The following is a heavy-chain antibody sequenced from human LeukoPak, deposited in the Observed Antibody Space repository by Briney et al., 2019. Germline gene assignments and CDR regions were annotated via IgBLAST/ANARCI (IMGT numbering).Heavy chain of an antibody. CDR2: INPNSGGT. J-gene: IGHJ4*02. V-gene: IGHV1-2*02. CDR3: ARDRSRWGITGTTIDY. CDR1: ENTFTHYY. Sequence: ASVKVSCKASENTFTHYYMHWVRQAPGQGLEWMGWINPNSGGTNCAQNFQGRVTMTRDTSISTADMELSRLRSDDTAVYYCARDRSRWGITGTTIDYWGQGTLFTVSS. D-gene: IGHD1-7*01.